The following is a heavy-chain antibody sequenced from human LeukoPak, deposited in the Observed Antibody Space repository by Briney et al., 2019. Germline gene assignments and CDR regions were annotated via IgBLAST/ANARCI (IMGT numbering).Heavy chain of an antibody. Sequence: ASVKVSCKASGYTFTSYGISWVRQAPGQGLEWMGWISAYNGNTNYAQKLQGRVTMTTDTSPSTAYMELRSLRSDDTAVYYCARGYCSSTSCPYGMDVWGQGTTVTVSS. V-gene: IGHV1-18*01. CDR2: ISAYNGNT. D-gene: IGHD2-2*01. CDR3: ARGYCSSTSCPYGMDV. J-gene: IGHJ6*02. CDR1: GYTFTSYG.